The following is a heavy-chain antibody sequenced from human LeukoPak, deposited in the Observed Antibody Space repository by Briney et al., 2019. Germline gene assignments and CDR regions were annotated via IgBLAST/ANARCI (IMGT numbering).Heavy chain of an antibody. J-gene: IGHJ4*02. D-gene: IGHD2-2*01. CDR3: AREYCSSASCHRNDY. V-gene: IGHV3-48*04. CDR1: GFAFSTYA. Sequence: GGSLRLSCAASGFAFSTYAICWVRQGPGRALEWVSYISSSSSSIYYADSVKGRFTISRDNAKNSLYLQMSSLRAEDTAVYYCAREYCSSASCHRNDYWGQGTLVTVSS. CDR2: ISSSSSSI.